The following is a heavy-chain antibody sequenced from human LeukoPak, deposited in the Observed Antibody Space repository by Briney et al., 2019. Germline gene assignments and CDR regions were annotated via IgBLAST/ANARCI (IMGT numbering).Heavy chain of an antibody. V-gene: IGHV1-18*01. CDR1: GYTFTNYG. CDR2: ISGYNGNT. Sequence: GASVTVSCKASGYTFTNYGINWVRQAPGQGLEWMGWISGYNGNTKYAQNFQGRVTMTTDTSTSTGYMEVRSLISNDTAVYYCARAYYYDTSGYYQFDYWGQGTLVSVSS. CDR3: ARAYYYDTSGYYQFDY. D-gene: IGHD3-22*01. J-gene: IGHJ4*02.